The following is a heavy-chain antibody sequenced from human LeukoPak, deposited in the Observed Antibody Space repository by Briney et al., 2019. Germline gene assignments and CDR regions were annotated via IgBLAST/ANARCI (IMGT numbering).Heavy chain of an antibody. J-gene: IGHJ4*02. CDR2: ISGSGGST. V-gene: IGHV3-23*01. Sequence: GGSLRHSCAASGFTFSSYAMSWVRQAPGKGLEWVSAISGSGGSTYYADSVKGRFTISRDNSKNTLYLQMNSLRAEDTAVYYCAKMSIVGAILYYFDYWGQGTLVTVSS. CDR3: AKMSIVGAILYYFDY. D-gene: IGHD1-26*01. CDR1: GFTFSSYA.